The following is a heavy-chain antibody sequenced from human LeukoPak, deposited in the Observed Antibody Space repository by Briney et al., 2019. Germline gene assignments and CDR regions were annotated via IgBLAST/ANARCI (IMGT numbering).Heavy chain of an antibody. Sequence: GGSLRLSCAASGFTFSSYGMHWVRQAPGKGLEWVAFIRYDGSNKYYADSVKGRFTISRDNSKNTLYLQMNSLRAEDTAVYYCAREAAREEMATIPPDYWGQGTLVTVSS. V-gene: IGHV3-30*02. CDR1: GFTFSSYG. D-gene: IGHD5-24*01. CDR3: AREAAREEMATIPPDY. CDR2: IRYDGSNK. J-gene: IGHJ4*02.